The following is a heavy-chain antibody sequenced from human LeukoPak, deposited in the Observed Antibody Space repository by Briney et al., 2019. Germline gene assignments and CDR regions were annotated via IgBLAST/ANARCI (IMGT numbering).Heavy chain of an antibody. V-gene: IGHV3-48*03. CDR2: ISSSGSTI. D-gene: IGHD1-26*01. CDR3: AREMAHSGSYQSLHYFDY. Sequence: AGGSLRLSCAASGFTFSSYEMNWVRQAPGKGLEWVSYISSSGSTIYYAGSVKGRFTISRDNARNSLYLQMNSLRAEDTAVYYCAREMAHSGSYQSLHYFDYWGQGTLVTVSS. J-gene: IGHJ4*02. CDR1: GFTFSSYE.